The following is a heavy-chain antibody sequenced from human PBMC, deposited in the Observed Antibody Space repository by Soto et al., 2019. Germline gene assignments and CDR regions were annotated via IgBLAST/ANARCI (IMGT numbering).Heavy chain of an antibody. CDR2: IWVDGIKK. D-gene: IGHD1-26*01. Sequence: GGSLRLSCAASGFTFSTYGMQWVRQAPGKGLEWVAVIWVDGIKKDYGDSVKGRFTISRDTSKNTLDLQMNSLRAEDTAVYYCARSGSSHEFDYWGQGTPVTVSS. CDR1: GFTFSTYG. CDR3: ARSGSSHEFDY. J-gene: IGHJ4*02. V-gene: IGHV3-33*01.